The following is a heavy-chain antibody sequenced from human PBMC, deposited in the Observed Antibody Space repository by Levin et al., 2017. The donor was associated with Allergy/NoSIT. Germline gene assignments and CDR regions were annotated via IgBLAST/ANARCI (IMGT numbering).Heavy chain of an antibody. D-gene: IGHD3-3*01. CDR2: ISAYNGNT. V-gene: IGHV1-18*01. Sequence: PGESLKISCKASGYTFTSYGISWVRQAPGQGLEWMGWISAYNGNTNYAQKLQGRVTMTTDTSTSTAYMELRSLRSDDTAVYYCASADVTSYYYYGMDVWGQGTTVTVSS. CDR3: ASADVTSYYYYGMDV. CDR1: GYTFTSYG. J-gene: IGHJ6*02.